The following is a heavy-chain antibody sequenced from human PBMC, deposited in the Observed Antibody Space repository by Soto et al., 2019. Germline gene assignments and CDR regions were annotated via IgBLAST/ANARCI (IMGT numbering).Heavy chain of an antibody. Sequence: ASVKVSCKASGYTFTSYAMHWVRQAPGQRLEWMGWINAGNGNTKYSQKFQGRVTITRDTSASTAYMELSSLRSEDTAVYYCARSDGDYVQVDYWGQGTLVTSPQ. CDR2: INAGNGNT. J-gene: IGHJ4*02. V-gene: IGHV1-3*01. D-gene: IGHD4-17*01. CDR3: ARSDGDYVQVDY. CDR1: GYTFTSYA.